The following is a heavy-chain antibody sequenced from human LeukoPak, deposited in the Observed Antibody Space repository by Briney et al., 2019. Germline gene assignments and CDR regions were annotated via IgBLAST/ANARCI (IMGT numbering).Heavy chain of an antibody. V-gene: IGHV4-59*08. CDR2: VYYTGST. D-gene: IGHD4-17*01. CDR3: ARQRTSVTSPFDY. Sequence: TSETLSLTCTVSGGSISSYYWNWIRQPPGEGLEWIGYVYYTGSTHYNPSLTSRVTISVDTSKNQFSLRLSSVTAADTAVYYCARQRTSVTSPFDYWGQGTLVTVSS. CDR1: GGSISSYY. J-gene: IGHJ4*02.